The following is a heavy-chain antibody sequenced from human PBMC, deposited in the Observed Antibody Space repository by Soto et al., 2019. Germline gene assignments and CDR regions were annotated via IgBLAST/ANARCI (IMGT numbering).Heavy chain of an antibody. CDR2: IYYSGST. CDR1: GGSISSSSYY. CDR3: ARHTIAAAAWDAFDI. Sequence: QLQLQESGPGLVKPSETLSLTCTVSGGSISSSSYYWGWIRQPPGKGLEWIGSIYYSGSTYYNPSLKSRVTLSVDTSKNQFSLKLSSVTAADTAVYYCARHTIAAAAWDAFDIWGQGTMVTVSS. D-gene: IGHD6-13*01. V-gene: IGHV4-39*01. J-gene: IGHJ3*02.